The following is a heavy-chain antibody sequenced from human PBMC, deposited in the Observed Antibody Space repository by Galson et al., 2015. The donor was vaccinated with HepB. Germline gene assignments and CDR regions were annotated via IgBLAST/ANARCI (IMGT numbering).Heavy chain of an antibody. CDR2: ISYDGSNK. D-gene: IGHD3-22*01. V-gene: IGHV3-30*03. CDR1: GFTFSSYG. Sequence: SLRLSCAASGFTFSSYGMHWVRQAPGKGLEWVAVISYDGSNKYYADSVKGRFTISRDNAKNSLYLQMNSLRAEDTAVYYCAREDYDSSGYYYYFDYWGQGTLVTVSS. J-gene: IGHJ4*02. CDR3: AREDYDSSGYYYYFDY.